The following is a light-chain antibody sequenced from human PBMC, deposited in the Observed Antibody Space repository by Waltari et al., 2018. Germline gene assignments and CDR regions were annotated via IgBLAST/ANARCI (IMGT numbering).Light chain of an antibody. CDR3: QQYDSYPLT. CDR2: AAS. V-gene: IGKV1-16*02. CDR1: QGISNH. Sequence: DIQKTQFPSSLSASVGDRVTITCRASQGISNHLAWFQQKPGKAPKSLIYAASSLQSGVPSKFGGSGSGTDFTLTITSLQAEDSAIYYCQQYDSYPLTFGGGTKVEIK. J-gene: IGKJ4*01.